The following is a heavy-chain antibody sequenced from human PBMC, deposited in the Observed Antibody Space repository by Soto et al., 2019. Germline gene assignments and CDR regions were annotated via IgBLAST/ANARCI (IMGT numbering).Heavy chain of an antibody. V-gene: IGHV4-59*01. CDR2: VYYSGST. CDR3: VSRIYDDVWGTYFDS. J-gene: IGHJ4*02. CDR1: GGSISSYY. D-gene: IGHD3-16*01. Sequence: SETLSHTCTVSGGSISSYYWSWIRQPPGKGLEWIGYVYYSGSTNYNPSLKSRVTTSVDTSTNQFSLKLGSVTAADTAMYYCVSRIYDDVWGTYFDSWGQGTPVTVSS.